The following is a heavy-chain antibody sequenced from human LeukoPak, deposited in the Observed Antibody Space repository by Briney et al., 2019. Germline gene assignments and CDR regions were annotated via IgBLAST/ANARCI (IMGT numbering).Heavy chain of an antibody. CDR3: VSFYETY. D-gene: IGHD2/OR15-2a*01. CDR1: GFTFSTYC. V-gene: IGHV3-74*01. J-gene: IGHJ4*02. CDR2: ICPDGTVT. Sequence: GGSLRLSCAASGFTFSTYCMHWVRQAPGKGPMWVSRICPDGTVTNYADSVKARFIISRDNARNTVYLQMNSLRAEDTAVYYCVSFYETYWGRGTLVTVSS.